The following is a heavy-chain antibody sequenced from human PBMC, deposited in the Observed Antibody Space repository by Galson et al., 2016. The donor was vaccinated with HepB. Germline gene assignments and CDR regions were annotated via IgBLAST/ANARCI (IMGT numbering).Heavy chain of an antibody. CDR3: ARAAPPCIPGPLCWFDP. V-gene: IGHV1-18*01. CDR1: GYTFTNYG. Sequence: SVKVSCKASGYTFTNYGITWVRQAPGQGLEWMGWISANNNNTIYAQRLQGRFTMTTDTSTNTAHMELRSLRSDATALYYCARAAPPCIPGPLCWFDPWGQGTLATVSS. J-gene: IGHJ5*02. D-gene: IGHD1-20*01. CDR2: ISANNNNT.